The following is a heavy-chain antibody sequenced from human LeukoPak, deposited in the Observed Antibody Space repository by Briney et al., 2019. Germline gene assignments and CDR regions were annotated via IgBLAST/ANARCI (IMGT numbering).Heavy chain of an antibody. CDR2: INSDGSST. Sequence: GGSLRLSCAASGFTFSSYWMHWVRQAPGKGLVWVSRINSDGSSTSYADSVKRRFTISRDNAKNTLYLQMNSLRAEDTAVYYCARVYYYGSGSYYNSRSYYFDYWGQGTLVTVSS. CDR3: ARVYYYGSGSYYNSRSYYFDY. D-gene: IGHD3-10*01. J-gene: IGHJ4*02. CDR1: GFTFSSYW. V-gene: IGHV3-74*01.